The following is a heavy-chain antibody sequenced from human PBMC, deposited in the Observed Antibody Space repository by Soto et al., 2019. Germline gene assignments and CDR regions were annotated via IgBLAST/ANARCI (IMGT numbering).Heavy chain of an antibody. V-gene: IGHV1-18*01. CDR3: ARAGGYSYGHRGYYGMDV. D-gene: IGHD5-18*01. CDR1: GYTFTSYG. J-gene: IGHJ6*02. Sequence: QVQLVQSGAEVKKPGASVKVSCKASGYTFTSYGISWVRQAPGQGLERMGWISAYNGNTNYAKKLQGRVTMTTATYMSTAYMELRSLRSDDTAVYYCARAGGYSYGHRGYYGMDVWGQGTTVTVSS. CDR2: ISAYNGNT.